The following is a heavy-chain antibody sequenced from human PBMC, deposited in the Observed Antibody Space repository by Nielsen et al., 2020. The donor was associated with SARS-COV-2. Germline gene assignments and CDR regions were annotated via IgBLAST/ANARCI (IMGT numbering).Heavy chain of an antibody. J-gene: IGHJ4*02. CDR1: GFTFSSYW. CDR2: IKQDGSEK. Sequence: GGSLRLSCAASGFTFSSYWMSWVRQAPGKGLEWVANIKQDGSEKYYVDSVKGRFTISRDNAKNSLYLQMNSLRAEDTAVYYCAREDIGGSSSCLNYWGQGTLVTVSS. D-gene: IGHD6-13*01. CDR3: AREDIGGSSSCLNY. V-gene: IGHV3-7*01.